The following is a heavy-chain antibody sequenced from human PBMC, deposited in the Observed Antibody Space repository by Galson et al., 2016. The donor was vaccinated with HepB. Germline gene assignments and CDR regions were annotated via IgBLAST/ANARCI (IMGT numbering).Heavy chain of an antibody. J-gene: IGHJ6*02. V-gene: IGHV4-4*02. D-gene: IGHD1-1*01. CDR3: ARRWKIESGVIDYYYYHGLDV. CDR1: GDSISNYDW. CDR2: VYHSGST. Sequence: LSLTCTVSGDSISNYDWWTWVRQPPGKGLEWIGEVYHSGSTNYNPSLKSRVTISLDKSKNLFSLKLNSVTAADTAVYYCARRWKIESGVIDYYYYHGLDVWGQGTTVTVSS.